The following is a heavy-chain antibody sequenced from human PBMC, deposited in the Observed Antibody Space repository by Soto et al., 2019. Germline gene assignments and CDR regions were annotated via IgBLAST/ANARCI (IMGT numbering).Heavy chain of an antibody. CDR3: ARSYAVGAGDVFDV. Sequence: ASVKVSCKASGGTFSTSAFSWVRQAPGQGLEWMGGIIPANGNTKYSQKFQGRVTITRDTSASTAYMDLSSLTSEDTAVYYCARSYAVGAGDVFDVCGQGTMVT. D-gene: IGHD2-8*01. V-gene: IGHV1-3*01. CDR1: GGTFSTSA. J-gene: IGHJ3*01. CDR2: IIPANGNT.